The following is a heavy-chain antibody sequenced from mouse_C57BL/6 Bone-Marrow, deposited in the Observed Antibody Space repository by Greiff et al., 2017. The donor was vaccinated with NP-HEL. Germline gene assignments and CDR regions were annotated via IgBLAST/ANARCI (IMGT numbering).Heavy chain of an antibody. CDR2: ISSGGDYI. D-gene: IGHD1-1*01. J-gene: IGHJ1*03. V-gene: IGHV5-9-1*02. Sequence: EVKLMESGEGLVKPGGSLKLSCAASGFTFSSYAMSWVRQTPEKRLEWVAYISSGGDYIYYADTVKGRFTISRDNARNTLYLQMSSLKSEDTAMYYCTRDRVYYGSIWSYWYFDVWGTGTTVTVSS. CDR1: GFTFSSYA. CDR3: TRDRVYYGSIWSYWYFDV.